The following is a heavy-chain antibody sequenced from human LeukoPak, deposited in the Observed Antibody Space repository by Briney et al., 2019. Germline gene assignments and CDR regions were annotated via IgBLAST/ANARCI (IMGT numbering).Heavy chain of an antibody. Sequence: SETLSLTCAVSGGSISSNNWWNWVRQPPGKGLEWIGEIYHSGSTNYNPSLKSRVTISVDKSKNQLFLKLNSVTAADTAVYYCARDLGSVSWFDPWGQGTLVTVSS. D-gene: IGHD3-16*01. V-gene: IGHV4-4*02. CDR3: ARDLGSVSWFDP. CDR2: IYHSGST. CDR1: GGSISSNNW. J-gene: IGHJ5*02.